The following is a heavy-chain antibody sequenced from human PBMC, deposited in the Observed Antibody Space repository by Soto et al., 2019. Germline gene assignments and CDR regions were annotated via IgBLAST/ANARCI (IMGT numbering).Heavy chain of an antibody. V-gene: IGHV3-53*01. CDR2: IYSARST. CDR1: GLTVSSSY. Sequence: GGSLRLSCAASGLTVSSSYMSWVRQARGKGLQWVSVIYSARSTYYANSVKGLFTISRNIYTNMLYLQMSSLTDEATAVYYCARAREPEYSSAIFFDIWGQGALVTVSS. D-gene: IGHD5-18*01. CDR3: ARAREPEYSSAIFFDI. J-gene: IGHJ4*02.